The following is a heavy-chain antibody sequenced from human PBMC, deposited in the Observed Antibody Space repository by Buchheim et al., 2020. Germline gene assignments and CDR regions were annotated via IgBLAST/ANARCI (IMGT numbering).Heavy chain of an antibody. J-gene: IGHJ4*02. D-gene: IGHD1-14*01. V-gene: IGHV4-59*08. CDR3: ARSGESKSDEKTIDY. CDR2: IYYSGST. CDR1: GGSISSYY. Sequence: QVQLQESGPGLVKPSETLSLTCTVSGGSISSYYWSWIRQPPGKGLEWIGYIYYSGSTNYSPSLKTRVTISVDTSKHQFSLKLSSVTAADTAVYYCARSGESKSDEKTIDYWGQGTL.